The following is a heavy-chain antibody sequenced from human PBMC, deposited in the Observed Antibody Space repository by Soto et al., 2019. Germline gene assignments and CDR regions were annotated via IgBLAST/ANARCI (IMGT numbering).Heavy chain of an antibody. V-gene: IGHV3-64D*06. D-gene: IGHD2-2*01. CDR1: GFTFRGFC. J-gene: IGHJ5*02. CDR2: MTSHGFTT. CDR3: VKDREVPAAKWFDP. Sequence: GGALRLSRGGCGFTFRGFCMYLGRPAPGKGLEFVSGMTSHGFTTYYADHVKGRFTISRDNSKSMLYLQMSSLRPEDTAVYYCVKDREVPAAKWFDPWGQGTLVTVSS.